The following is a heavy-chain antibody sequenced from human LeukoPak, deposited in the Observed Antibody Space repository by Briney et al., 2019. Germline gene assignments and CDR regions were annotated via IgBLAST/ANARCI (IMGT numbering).Heavy chain of an antibody. V-gene: IGHV3-74*01. D-gene: IGHD5-12*01. CDR1: GFTFSSYW. Sequence: GSLRLSXAASGFTFSSYWMRWVRHAPGKGLVWVSRINSDGSSTIYADSVKGRFTISRDNAKNTLYLQMNSLRAEDTAVYYCASGYVSFFDYWGQGTLVTVSS. CDR2: INSDGSST. CDR3: ASGYVSFFDY. J-gene: IGHJ4*02.